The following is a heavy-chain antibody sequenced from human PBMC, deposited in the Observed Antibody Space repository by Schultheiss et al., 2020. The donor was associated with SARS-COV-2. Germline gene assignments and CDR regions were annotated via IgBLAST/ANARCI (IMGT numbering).Heavy chain of an antibody. D-gene: IGHD3-3*01. V-gene: IGHV3-30*07. J-gene: IGHJ6*02. CDR1: GFTFSSYA. Sequence: GESLKISCAASGFTFSSYAMHWVRQAPGKGLEWVAVIWYDGSNKYYADSVKGRFTISRDNAKNSLYLQMNSLRAEDTAVYYCARDRDYDFWSGSQRRYYYYYGMDVWGQGTTVTVSS. CDR2: IWYDGSNK. CDR3: ARDRDYDFWSGSQRRYYYYYGMDV.